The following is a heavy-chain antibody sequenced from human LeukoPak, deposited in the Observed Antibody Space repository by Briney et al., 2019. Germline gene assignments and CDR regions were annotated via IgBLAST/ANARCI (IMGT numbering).Heavy chain of an antibody. CDR3: ARAKITAADIDRPFDP. J-gene: IGHJ5*02. CDR1: GGSISSSSYY. D-gene: IGHD6-13*01. Sequence: PSETLSLTCSVSGGSISSSSYYWSWIRQPAGKGLEWIGRIYTSGSTNYNPSLKSRVTMSVDTSKNQFSLKLSSVTAADTAVYYCARAKITAADIDRPFDPWGQGTLVTVSS. V-gene: IGHV4-61*02. CDR2: IYTSGST.